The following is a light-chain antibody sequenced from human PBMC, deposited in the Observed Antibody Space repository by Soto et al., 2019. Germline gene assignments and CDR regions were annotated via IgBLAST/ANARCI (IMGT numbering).Light chain of an antibody. J-gene: IGLJ1*01. CDR2: DVS. CDR1: SSDVGAYDY. Sequence: QSALTQPASVSGSPGQSITISCTGTSSDVGAYDYVSWYQQHPGKAPKLMIFDVSNRPSGISDRFSGSKSGNTASLTISGLQADDEADYYCSSYTSSSTLYVFGPGTKVTVL. V-gene: IGLV2-14*01. CDR3: SSYTSSSTLYV.